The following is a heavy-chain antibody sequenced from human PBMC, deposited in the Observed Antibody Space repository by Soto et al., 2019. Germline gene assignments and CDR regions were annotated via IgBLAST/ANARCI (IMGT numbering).Heavy chain of an antibody. V-gene: IGHV3-23*01. Sequence: PGGSLRLSCVASGFTFSNYAMNWVRQAPGKGLEWVSGIGGGSGNYAESVKGRFTISRDNSKNTLYLQMNSLRAEDTAIYYCARRNYYVSVRLGFDYWGQGTLVTVSS. CDR1: GFTFSNYA. CDR2: IGGGSG. J-gene: IGHJ4*02. D-gene: IGHD3-10*01. CDR3: ARRNYYVSVRLGFDY.